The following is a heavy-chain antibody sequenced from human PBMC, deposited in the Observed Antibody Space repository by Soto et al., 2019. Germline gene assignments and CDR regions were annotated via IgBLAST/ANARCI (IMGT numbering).Heavy chain of an antibody. D-gene: IGHD6-19*01. Sequence: GSLRLSCAASGFTFSSYAMSWVRQAPGKGLEWVSSIILSGGSTFYADSVKGRFTISRDNSKNTLYLQMNSLRGDDTAVYYCARRSGYSSGWPYDYWGQGTQVTVSS. CDR1: GFTFSSYA. CDR2: IILSGGST. V-gene: IGHV3-23*01. J-gene: IGHJ4*02. CDR3: ARRSGYSSGWPYDY.